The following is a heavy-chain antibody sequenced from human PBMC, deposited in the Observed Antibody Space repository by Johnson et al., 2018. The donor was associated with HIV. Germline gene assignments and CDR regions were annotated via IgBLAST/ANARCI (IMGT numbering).Heavy chain of an antibody. J-gene: IGHJ3*02. CDR3: ARAPGFSRAFDI. D-gene: IGHD3-10*01. CDR1: GFIFSDYY. V-gene: IGHV3-11*04. CDR2: ISGTGGTT. Sequence: VQLVESGGGLVKPGGSLRLSCAASGFIFSDYYMSWIRQAPGKGLEWVSSISGTGGTTYYADSVKGRFTISRDDSKNTLYLQMNRLTAEDTAVYYCARAPGFSRAFDIWGQGTMVTVSS.